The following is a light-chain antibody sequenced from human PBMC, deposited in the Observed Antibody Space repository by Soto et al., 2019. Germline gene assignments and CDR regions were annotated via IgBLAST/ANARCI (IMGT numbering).Light chain of an antibody. Sequence: QSALTQPASVSGSPGQSITISCTGTSNDVGGDNSVSWYQQHPGKAPKLMIYSVSNRPSGVSNRFSGSKSGNTASLTISGLQAGDEADYSCSSYTSTSPVLFGGGTQLTVL. CDR1: SNDVGGDNS. CDR2: SVS. CDR3: SSYTSTSPVL. V-gene: IGLV2-14*01. J-gene: IGLJ2*01.